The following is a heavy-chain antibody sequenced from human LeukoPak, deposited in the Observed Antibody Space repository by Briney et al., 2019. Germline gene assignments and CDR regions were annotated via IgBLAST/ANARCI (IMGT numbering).Heavy chain of an antibody. CDR2: MNPNSGNT. V-gene: IGHV1-8*01. Sequence: ASVKVSCKASGGTFSTYYAISWVRQAPGQGLEWMGRMNPNSGNTGYAQKFQGRVTMTRNTSISTAYMELSSLRSEDTAVYYCARGGGIAAAGDYWGQGTLVTVSS. CDR1: GGTFSTYYA. J-gene: IGHJ4*02. CDR3: ARGGGIAAAGDY. D-gene: IGHD6-13*01.